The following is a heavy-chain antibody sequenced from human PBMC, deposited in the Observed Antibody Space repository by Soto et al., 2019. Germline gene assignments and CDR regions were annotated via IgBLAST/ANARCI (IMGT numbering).Heavy chain of an antibody. V-gene: IGHV1-46*01. CDR2: INPSGGST. CDR3: ATSSRLSAYYYDSSGYYLGY. CDR1: GYTFTSYY. D-gene: IGHD3-22*01. J-gene: IGHJ4*02. Sequence: ASVKVSCKASGYTFTSYYMHWVRQAPGQGLEWMGIINPSGGSTSYAQKFQGRVTMTRDTSTSTVYMELSSLRSEDTAVYYCATSSRLSAYYYDSSGYYLGYWGQGTLVTVSS.